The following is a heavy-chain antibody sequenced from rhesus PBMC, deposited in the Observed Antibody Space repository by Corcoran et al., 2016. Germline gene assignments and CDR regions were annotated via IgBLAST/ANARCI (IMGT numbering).Heavy chain of an antibody. Sequence: QVQLQESGPGLVKPSETLSLTCAVSGGSLSDDYYWSWIRQPPGKGLEWIGDSYGSGGGTNYNPSLKSRVSISMDTSKTQCSLKLSSVTAADTAVYYCARDCGYSGYSPGSGDYWGQGVLVTVSS. CDR2: SYGSGGGT. CDR3: ARDCGYSGYSPGSGDY. CDR1: GGSLSDDYY. V-gene: IGHV4-106*01. J-gene: IGHJ4*01. D-gene: IGHD5-30*01.